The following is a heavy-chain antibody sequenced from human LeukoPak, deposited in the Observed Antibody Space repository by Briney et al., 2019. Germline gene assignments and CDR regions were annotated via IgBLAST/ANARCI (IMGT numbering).Heavy chain of an antibody. D-gene: IGHD4-17*01. CDR1: GGSISSGSYY. Sequence: PSETLSLTCTVSGGSISSGSYYWSWIRRPAGKGLEWIGRIYTSGSTNYNPSLKSRVTISVDTSKNQFSLKLSSVTAADTAVYYCARSTTVTTFDAFDIWGQGTMVTVSS. CDR3: ARSTTVTTFDAFDI. J-gene: IGHJ3*02. V-gene: IGHV4-61*02. CDR2: IYTSGST.